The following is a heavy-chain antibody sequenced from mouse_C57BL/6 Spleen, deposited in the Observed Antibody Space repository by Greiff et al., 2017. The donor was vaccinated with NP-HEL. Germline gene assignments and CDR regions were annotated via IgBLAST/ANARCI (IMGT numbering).Heavy chain of an antibody. CDR1: GFTFSSYA. J-gene: IGHJ3*01. CDR2: ISDGGSYT. Sequence: EVKLVESGGGLVKPGGSLKLSCAASGFTFSSYAMSWVRQTPEKRLEWVATISDGGSYTYYPDNVKGRFTISRDNAKNNLYLQMSHLKSEDTAMYYGARGDSSGYGFAYWGQGTLVTVSA. D-gene: IGHD3-2*02. CDR3: ARGDSSGYGFAY. V-gene: IGHV5-4*03.